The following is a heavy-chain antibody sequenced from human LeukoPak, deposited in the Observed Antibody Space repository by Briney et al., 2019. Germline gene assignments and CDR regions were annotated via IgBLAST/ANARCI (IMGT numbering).Heavy chain of an antibody. V-gene: IGHV4-39*07. CDR2: IYYSGST. CDR3: ASLGIQLWVDPSATVVTPDY. Sequence: SETLSLTCTVSGGSISSSSYYWGWIRQPPGKGLEWIGSIYYSGSTYYNPSLKSRVTISVDTSKNQFSLKLSSVTAADTAVYYCASLGIQLWVDPSATVVTPDYWGQGTLVTVSS. J-gene: IGHJ4*02. CDR1: GGSISSSSYY. D-gene: IGHD5-18*01.